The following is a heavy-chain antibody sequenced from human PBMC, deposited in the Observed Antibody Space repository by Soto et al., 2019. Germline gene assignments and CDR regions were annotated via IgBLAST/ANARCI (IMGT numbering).Heavy chain of an antibody. J-gene: IGHJ6*02. V-gene: IGHV1-2*02. Sequence: VSVKVSCKASGYTFTGYYMHWVRQAPGQGLEWMGWINPNSGGTNYAQKFQGRVTMTRDTSISTAYMELSRLRSDDTAVYYCARDRSSPYYYYYGMDVWGQGTTVTVSS. CDR2: INPNSGGT. CDR1: GYTFTGYY. CDR3: ARDRSSPYYYYYGMDV. D-gene: IGHD6-13*01.